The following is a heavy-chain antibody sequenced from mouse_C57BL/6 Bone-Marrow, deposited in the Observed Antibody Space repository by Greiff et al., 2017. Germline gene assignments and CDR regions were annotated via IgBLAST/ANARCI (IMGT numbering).Heavy chain of an antibody. CDR2: INPSNGGT. CDR3: GYYGYDGPCWYFDV. CDR1: GYTFTSYW. Sequence: QVLLQQPGTELVKPGASVKLSCKASGYTFTSYWMHWVKQRPGQGLEWIGNINPSNGGTNYTEKFKSQATLTVDKSSSTVYMQLSSLTSEDSAVYYCGYYGYDGPCWYFDVWGTGTTVTVSS. J-gene: IGHJ1*03. V-gene: IGHV1-53*01. D-gene: IGHD2-2*01.